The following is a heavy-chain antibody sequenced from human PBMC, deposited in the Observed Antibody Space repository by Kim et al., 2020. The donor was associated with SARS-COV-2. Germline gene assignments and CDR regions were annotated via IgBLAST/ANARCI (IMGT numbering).Heavy chain of an antibody. D-gene: IGHD2-2*01. CDR1: GYTFTSYY. CDR2: INPSGGST. Sequence: ASVKVSCKASGYTFTSYYMHWVRQAPGQGLEWMGIINPSGGSTSYAQKFQGRVTMTRDTSTSTVYMELSSLRSEDTAVYYCARDPPNPIVVPAAMRESPSGGMDVWGQGTTVTVSS. CDR3: ARDPPNPIVVPAAMRESPSGGMDV. V-gene: IGHV1-46*01. J-gene: IGHJ6*02.